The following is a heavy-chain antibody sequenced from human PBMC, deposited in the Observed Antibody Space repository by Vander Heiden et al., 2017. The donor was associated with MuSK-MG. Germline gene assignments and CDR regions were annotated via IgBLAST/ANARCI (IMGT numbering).Heavy chain of an antibody. CDR1: GGSISSSSYY. Sequence: QLQLQESGPVLVKPSETLSLTCTVSGGSISSSSYYWGWIRQPPGKGLEWIGSIYYSGSTYYNPSLKSRVTISVDTSKNQFSLKLSSVTAADTAVYYCARVRAYDFWSGYYLYYGMDVWGQGTTVTVSS. D-gene: IGHD3-3*01. CDR3: ARVRAYDFWSGYYLYYGMDV. V-gene: IGHV4-39*07. CDR2: IYYSGST. J-gene: IGHJ6*02.